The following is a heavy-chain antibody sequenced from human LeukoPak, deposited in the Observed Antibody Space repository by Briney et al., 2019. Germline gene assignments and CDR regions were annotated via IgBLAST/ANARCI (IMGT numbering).Heavy chain of an antibody. J-gene: IGHJ4*02. V-gene: IGHV3-30*04. CDR2: TSSDGSIK. Sequence: GGSLRLSCAASGFTFSSYAMHWVRQAPGKGLEWVAVTSSDGSIKYYADSVKGRFTVSRDNSKNKLFLQMNSLRAEDTAVYYCARALGAGFSWASFGYWGQGTLVTVSS. D-gene: IGHD2/OR15-2a*01. CDR1: GFTFSSYA. CDR3: ARALGAGFSWASFGY.